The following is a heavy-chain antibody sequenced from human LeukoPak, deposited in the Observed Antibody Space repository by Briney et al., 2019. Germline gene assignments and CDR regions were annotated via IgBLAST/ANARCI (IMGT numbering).Heavy chain of an antibody. D-gene: IGHD1-26*01. V-gene: IGHV3-48*03. J-gene: IGHJ4*02. CDR1: GFTFSSYE. CDR2: ISSSGGTI. Sequence: GGSLRLSCAASGFTFSSYEMNWVRQAPGKGLEWVSYISSSGGTIYYADSVKGRFTISRDNAKNSLYLQMNSLRAEDTAVYYCARESGSYYVFDYWGQGTLVTVSS. CDR3: ARESGSYYVFDY.